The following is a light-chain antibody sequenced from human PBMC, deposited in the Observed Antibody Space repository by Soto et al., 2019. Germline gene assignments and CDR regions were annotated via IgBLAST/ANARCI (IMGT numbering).Light chain of an antibody. CDR3: QHNFSPPYT. CDR2: AAS. V-gene: IGKV1-39*01. Sequence: DIQMTQSPSSLSASVGDRVTITCRTSQSIRSYLSWYQQKPGKAPKLLIYAASSLQGGVPSRFSGSVSGTEFTLTVTGRQSEDFATYYCQHNFSPPYTFGQGTKLEIK. J-gene: IGKJ2*01. CDR1: QSIRSY.